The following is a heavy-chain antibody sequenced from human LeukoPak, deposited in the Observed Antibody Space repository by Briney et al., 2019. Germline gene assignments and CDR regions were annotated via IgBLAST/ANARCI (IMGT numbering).Heavy chain of an antibody. V-gene: IGHV4-59*01. CDR2: IYYSGST. D-gene: IGHD3-10*01. J-gene: IGHJ4*02. CDR1: GGSISSYY. CDR3: ASGRFRLWFGEWGD. Sequence: SETLSLTCTVSGGSISSYYWSWIRQPPGKGLEWIGYIYYSGSTNYNPSLKSRVTISVDTSKNQFSLKLSSVTAADTAVYYCASGRFRLWFGEWGDWGQGTLVTVSS.